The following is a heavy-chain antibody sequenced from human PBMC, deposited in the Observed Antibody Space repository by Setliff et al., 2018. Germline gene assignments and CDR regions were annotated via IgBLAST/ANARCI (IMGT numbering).Heavy chain of an antibody. V-gene: IGHV1-2*02. J-gene: IGHJ4*02. CDR2: IDPKSGRT. CDR1: GYPFVGYY. CDR3: AKQGDLALDY. D-gene: IGHD3-16*01. Sequence: GASVKVSCKTSGYPFVGYYIYWMRQAPGQGPEWMGWIDPKSGRTKYAVKFQGRVTMTRDTSINTIYMEVSSLTSDDTAMYYCAKQGDLALDYWGQGTQVTVSS.